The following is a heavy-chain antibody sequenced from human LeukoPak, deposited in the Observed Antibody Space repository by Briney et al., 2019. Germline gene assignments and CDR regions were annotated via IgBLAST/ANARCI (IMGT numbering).Heavy chain of an antibody. D-gene: IGHD1-14*01. Sequence: PSETLSLTCAVYGGSFSGYYWTWIRQPAGQGLEWIGRIYTSGSTNYNPSLTGRVTMSVDTSKNQFSLKVSSVTAADTAMYYCAREDPGNRFDYWGQGTQVTVSS. CDR3: AREDPGNRFDY. CDR2: IYTSGST. J-gene: IGHJ4*02. CDR1: GGSFSGYY. V-gene: IGHV4-4*07.